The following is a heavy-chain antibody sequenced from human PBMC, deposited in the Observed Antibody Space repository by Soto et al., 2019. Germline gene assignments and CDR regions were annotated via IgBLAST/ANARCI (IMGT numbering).Heavy chain of an antibody. CDR2: INPNNGGT. CDR1: GYSLTANS. Sequence: QVHLVQCGAEVKRPGASVKVSCKASGYSLTANSMHWVRQAPGQGLEWMGWINPNNGGTNYARKFQGRVTMTRDTSISTAYMDLTRLKSDDTAVYYCAIQRSGAVYWGQGTLVTVSS. CDR3: AIQRSGAVY. J-gene: IGHJ4*02. V-gene: IGHV1-2*02. D-gene: IGHD2-15*01.